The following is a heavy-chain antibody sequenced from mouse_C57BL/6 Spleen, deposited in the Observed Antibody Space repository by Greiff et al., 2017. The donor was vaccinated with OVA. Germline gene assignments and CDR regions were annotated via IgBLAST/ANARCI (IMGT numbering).Heavy chain of an antibody. CDR1: GFTFSDYY. V-gene: IGHV5-16*01. Sequence: EVQGVESAGGLVQPGSSLKLSCTASGFTFSDYYMAWVRQVPEKGLEWVANINYDGSSTYYLDSLKSRFIISRDNAKNILYLQMSSLKSEDTATYYCARELGRGYWYFDVWGTGTTVTVSS. J-gene: IGHJ1*03. CDR2: INYDGSST. CDR3: ARELGRGYWYFDV. D-gene: IGHD4-1*01.